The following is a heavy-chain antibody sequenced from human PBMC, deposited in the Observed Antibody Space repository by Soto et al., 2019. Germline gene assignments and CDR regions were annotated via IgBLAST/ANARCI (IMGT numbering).Heavy chain of an antibody. V-gene: IGHV4-31*11. D-gene: IGHD3-16*02. CDR1: GASISSDAYY. CDR3: ARYRFSDTWSKFDY. CDR2: ISYSGST. J-gene: IGHJ4*02. Sequence: TLSLTCAVSGASISSDAYYWSWIRQHPGKGLEWIGYISYSGSTYYNPSLKSRVTISVDTSKNQFSLKLTSVTAADTAVYYCARYRFSDTWSKFDYWGQGTLVTVSS.